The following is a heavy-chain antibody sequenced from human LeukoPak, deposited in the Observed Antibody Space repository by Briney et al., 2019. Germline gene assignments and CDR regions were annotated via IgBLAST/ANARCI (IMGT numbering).Heavy chain of an antibody. CDR2: ISWNSGSI. CDR3: AKGGATVIDY. CDR1: GFTFSSYA. Sequence: QPGGSLRLSCAASGFTFSSYAMSWVRQAPGKGLEWVSGISWNSGSIGYADPVKGRFTISRDNAKNTLYLQMNSLRAEDTAVYYCAKGGATVIDYWGQGTLVTVSS. V-gene: IGHV3-9*01. J-gene: IGHJ4*02. D-gene: IGHD4-17*01.